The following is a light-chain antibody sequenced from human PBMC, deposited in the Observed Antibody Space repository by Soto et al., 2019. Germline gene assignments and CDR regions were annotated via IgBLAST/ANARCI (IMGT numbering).Light chain of an antibody. V-gene: IGKV3-15*01. CDR3: QQYNNWPPWT. CDR2: NAS. Sequence: EIVMTQSPAALSVSPGERATLSCKASQTVRSNLAWYQQKPGQAPRLLIYNASTRATGIPDRFSGSGSGIDFTLTISSLQSEDFAVYYCQQYNNWPPWTFGQGTKVESK. J-gene: IGKJ1*01. CDR1: QTVRSN.